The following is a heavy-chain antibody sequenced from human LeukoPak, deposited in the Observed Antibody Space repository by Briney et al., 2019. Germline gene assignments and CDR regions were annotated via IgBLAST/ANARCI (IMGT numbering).Heavy chain of an antibody. Sequence: GGSLRLSCAASGFTVSSSYMSWVRQAPGKGLEWVSVIYSGDRTYSADSVKGRFTISRDNAKNTLILQMNSLRAEDTAVYYCTTGPTRITISGELPVVDDYWGQGTLVTVSS. CDR3: TTGPTRITISGELPVVDDY. J-gene: IGHJ4*02. D-gene: IGHD3-3*01. V-gene: IGHV3-66*01. CDR2: IYSGDRT. CDR1: GFTVSSSY.